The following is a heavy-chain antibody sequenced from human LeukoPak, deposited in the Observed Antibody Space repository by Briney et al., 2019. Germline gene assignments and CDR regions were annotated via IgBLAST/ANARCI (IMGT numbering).Heavy chain of an antibody. V-gene: IGHV3-7*01. J-gene: IGHJ4*02. Sequence: GGSLRLSCAASGFTFSSYWMSWVRQAPGKGLEWVANIKQDGSEKYYVDSVKGRFTISRDNAKNSLYLQMNSLRAEDTAVYYCARVVSAAIPNYFDYWGQGTLVTVSS. D-gene: IGHD2-2*02. CDR1: GFTFSSYW. CDR2: IKQDGSEK. CDR3: ARVVSAAIPNYFDY.